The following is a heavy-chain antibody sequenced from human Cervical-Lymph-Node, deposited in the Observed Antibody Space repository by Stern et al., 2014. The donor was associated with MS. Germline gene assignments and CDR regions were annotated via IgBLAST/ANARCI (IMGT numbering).Heavy chain of an antibody. CDR2: SYWGVEK. J-gene: IGHJ6*02. CDR3: AHPFSGRRYYYYGMDV. CDR1: GFSFDTSGVG. Sequence: QITLKESGPTLVKPTQTLTLTCTFSGFSFDTSGVGVGWVRQPPGKALEWLALSYWGVEKRYSPSLKSRLTVTKDTSKNQVVLTLTNMDPVDTATYYCAHPFSGRRYYYYGMDVWGQGTTVTVSS. V-gene: IGHV2-5*02. D-gene: IGHD1-26*01.